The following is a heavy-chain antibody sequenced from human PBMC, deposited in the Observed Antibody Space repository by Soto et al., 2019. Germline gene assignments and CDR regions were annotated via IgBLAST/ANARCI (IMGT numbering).Heavy chain of an antibody. V-gene: IGHV3-30*18. CDR3: AKGGLYGDYAEDAFYF. J-gene: IGHJ3*01. CDR1: GFTFSSNG. CDR2: ISYDGNNK. D-gene: IGHD4-17*01. Sequence: QVQLVESGGGVVQPGRSLRLSCAASGFTFSSNGMHWVRQAPGKGLEWVAVISYDGNNKYYADSVKGRFTISRDNSKSTLYLQMNSLRAEDTAVYYCAKGGLYGDYAEDAFYFWGQGTMVTVSS.